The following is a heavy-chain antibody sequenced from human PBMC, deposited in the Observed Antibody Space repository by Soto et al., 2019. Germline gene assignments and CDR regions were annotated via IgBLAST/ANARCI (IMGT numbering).Heavy chain of an antibody. CDR1: GYTFTSYY. Sequence: ASVKVSCKASGYTFTSYYMHWVRQAPGQGLEWMGIINPSGGSTSYAQKFQGRVTMTRDTSTSTVYMELSSLRSEDTAVYYCARVGSSRYYDSSGYYDAFDIWGQGTMVTVSS. D-gene: IGHD3-22*01. V-gene: IGHV1-46*01. CDR2: INPSGGST. CDR3: ARVGSSRYYDSSGYYDAFDI. J-gene: IGHJ3*02.